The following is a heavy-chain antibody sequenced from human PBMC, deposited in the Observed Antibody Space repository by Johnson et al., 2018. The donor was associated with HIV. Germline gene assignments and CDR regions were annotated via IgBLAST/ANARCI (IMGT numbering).Heavy chain of an antibody. CDR3: ARAEIYEGRVGDVALDI. V-gene: IGHV3-43D*03. CDR1: GFTFDDYA. J-gene: IGHJ3*02. Sequence: VQLVESGGAVVQPGGSLRLSCAASGFTFDDYAMHWVRQAPGNGLEWVSLIRWDGAITSYVDSVKGRFTISRDNSINSLFLQMKSLRAEDTALYYCARAEIYEGRVGDVALDIWGRGTMVTVSS. CDR2: IRWDGAIT. D-gene: IGHD3-10*01.